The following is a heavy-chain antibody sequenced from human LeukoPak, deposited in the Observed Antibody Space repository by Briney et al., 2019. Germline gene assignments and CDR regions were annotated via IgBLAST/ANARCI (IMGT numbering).Heavy chain of an antibody. CDR3: ASRGYSYGQTIDY. Sequence: GGSLRLSCAASGFTFSSYGMHWVRQAPGKGLEWVAFIRYDGSNKYYADSVKGRFTISRDNSKNTLYLQMNSLRAEDTAVYYCASRGYSYGQTIDYWGQGTLVTVSS. CDR1: GFTFSSYG. CDR2: IRYDGSNK. V-gene: IGHV3-30*02. J-gene: IGHJ4*02. D-gene: IGHD5-18*01.